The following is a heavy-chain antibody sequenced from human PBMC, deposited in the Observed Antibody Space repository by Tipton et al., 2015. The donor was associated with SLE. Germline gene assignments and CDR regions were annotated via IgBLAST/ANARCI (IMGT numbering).Heavy chain of an antibody. V-gene: IGHV4-61*09. CDR2: IYTSGST. CDR3: ARDRIQLYYFDY. D-gene: IGHD5-18*01. J-gene: IGHJ4*02. CDR1: GGSISSGSYY. Sequence: TLSLTCTVSGGSISSGSYYWSWIRQPAGKGLEWIGYIYTSGSTNYNPSLKSRVTISVDASKNQFSLKLSSVTAADTAVYYCARDRIQLYYFDYWGQGTLVTVSS.